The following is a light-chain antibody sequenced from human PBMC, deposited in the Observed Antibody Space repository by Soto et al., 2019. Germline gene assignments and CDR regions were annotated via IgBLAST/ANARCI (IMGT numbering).Light chain of an antibody. Sequence: QTVVTQPAAVSGSPGQSITISCTGTSSDVGTYNLVSWYQQYPGKAPKLMIYATSKRPSGVSNRFSGSKSGDTASLTISGLQAEDEADYYCTSFARGSTLVFGGGTKLTVL. V-gene: IGLV2-23*01. CDR1: SSDVGTYNL. J-gene: IGLJ3*02. CDR2: ATS. CDR3: TSFARGSTLV.